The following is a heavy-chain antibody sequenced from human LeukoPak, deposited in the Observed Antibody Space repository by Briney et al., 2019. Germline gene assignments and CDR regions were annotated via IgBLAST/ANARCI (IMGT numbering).Heavy chain of an antibody. D-gene: IGHD6-6*01. CDR3: ERDRGEYSSEGGWFDP. J-gene: IGHJ5*02. CDR2: IYHSGST. V-gene: IGHV4-38-2*02. Sequence: PSETLSLTCTVSGYSISTGYYWGLIRQPPRKGLEWIGIIYHSGSTYYNPSLKSRVTISVDTSKNPFCLKLRSVTAADTAVYYCERDRGEYSSEGGWFDPWGQGTLVTVSS. CDR1: GYSISTGYY.